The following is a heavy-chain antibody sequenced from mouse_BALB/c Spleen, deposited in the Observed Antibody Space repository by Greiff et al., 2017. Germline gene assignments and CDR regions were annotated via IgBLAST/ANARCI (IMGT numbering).Heavy chain of an antibody. J-gene: IGHJ3*01. Sequence: EVQLQQSGPELVKPGASVKMSCKASGYTFTSYVMHWVKQKPGQGLEWIGYINPYNDGTKYNEKFKGKATLTSDKSSSTAYMELSSLTSEDSAVYYCARSGYRYDYWFAYWGQGTLVTVSA. CDR3: ARSGYRYDYWFAY. D-gene: IGHD2-14*01. CDR2: INPYNDGT. CDR1: GYTFTSYV. V-gene: IGHV1-14*01.